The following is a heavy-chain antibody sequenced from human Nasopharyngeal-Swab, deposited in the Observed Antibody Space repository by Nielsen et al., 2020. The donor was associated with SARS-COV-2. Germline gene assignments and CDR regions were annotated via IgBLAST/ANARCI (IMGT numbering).Heavy chain of an antibody. V-gene: IGHV1-69*01. CDR3: ARAITYYYDGSGSPSYGLDV. D-gene: IGHD3-22*01. Sequence: WVRQAPGQGLKWVGGLIPVFGTTHYSQKFQDRLRVTADASTDTAYMELSSLRSDDTAVYYCARAITYYYDGSGSPSYGLDVWGQGTTVTVSS. CDR2: LIPVFGTT. J-gene: IGHJ6*02.